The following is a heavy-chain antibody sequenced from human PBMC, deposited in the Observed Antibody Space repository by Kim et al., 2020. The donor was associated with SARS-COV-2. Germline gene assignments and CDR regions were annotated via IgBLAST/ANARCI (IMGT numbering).Heavy chain of an antibody. V-gene: IGHV6-1*01. J-gene: IGHJ3*02. Sequence: AGTGKSRNTITADTSKNQFSLQLNSVSPEDTAVYYCARDTPGQKAYDIWGQGTMVTVSS. CDR3: ARDTPGQKAYDI.